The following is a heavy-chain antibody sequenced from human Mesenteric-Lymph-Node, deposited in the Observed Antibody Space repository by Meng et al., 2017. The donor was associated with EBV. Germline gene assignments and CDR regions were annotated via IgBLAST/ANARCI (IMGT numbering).Heavy chain of an antibody. Sequence: QVQLQQSGPGLVKPSXXLSLTXAISGDSVSSNSAAWNWIRQSPSRGLEWLGRTYYRSKWYNDYAVSVKSRITINPDTSKNQFSLQLNSVTPEDTAVYYCARDRLTAMVKGGWFDPWGQGTLVTVSS. CDR2: TYYRSKWYN. D-gene: IGHD5-18*01. CDR3: ARDRLTAMVKGGWFDP. J-gene: IGHJ5*02. CDR1: GDSVSSNSAA. V-gene: IGHV6-1*01.